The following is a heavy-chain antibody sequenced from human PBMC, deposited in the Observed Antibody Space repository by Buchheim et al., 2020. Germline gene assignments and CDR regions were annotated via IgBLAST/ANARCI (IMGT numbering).Heavy chain of an antibody. V-gene: IGHV3-21*01. CDR3: ASFHAPCSYDSSGYLD. D-gene: IGHD3-22*01. J-gene: IGHJ4*02. Sequence: EVQLVESGGGLVKSGGSLRLSCAASGFTFSGYSMNWVRQAPGKGLEWVSSISSSSSYIYYADSVKGRFTVSRDNAKNSLYLQMNSLRAEDTAVYYCASFHAPCSYDSSGYLDWGQGTL. CDR1: GFTFSGYS. CDR2: ISSSSSYI.